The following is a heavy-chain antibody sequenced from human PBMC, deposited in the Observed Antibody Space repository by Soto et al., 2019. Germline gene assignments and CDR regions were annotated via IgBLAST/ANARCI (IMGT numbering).Heavy chain of an antibody. Sequence: PSETLSLTCTVSGGCISSYYWSCIRQPAGKGLEWIGRIYTSWSTNYNPSLKSRVTMAVDTSKNQFSLKLSSVTAADTAVYYCARGWGYDSSGGIGYYYYYGMDVWGQGTKV. CDR1: GGCISSYY. V-gene: IGHV4-4*07. J-gene: IGHJ6*02. CDR3: ARGWGYDSSGGIGYYYYYGMDV. D-gene: IGHD3-22*01. CDR2: IYTSWST.